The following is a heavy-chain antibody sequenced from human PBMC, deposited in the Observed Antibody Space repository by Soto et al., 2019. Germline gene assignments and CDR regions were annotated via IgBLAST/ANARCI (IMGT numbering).Heavy chain of an antibody. V-gene: IGHV3-30*03. Sequence: PGGSLRLSCAASGFTFSSCGMHWVRQAPGKGLEWVAVISYDGSNKYYADSVKGRFTISRDNSKNTLYLQMNSLRAEDTAVYYCAIGQSFAFDIWGQGTMVTVSS. D-gene: IGHD3-3*01. CDR1: GFTFSSCG. J-gene: IGHJ3*02. CDR3: AIGQSFAFDI. CDR2: ISYDGSNK.